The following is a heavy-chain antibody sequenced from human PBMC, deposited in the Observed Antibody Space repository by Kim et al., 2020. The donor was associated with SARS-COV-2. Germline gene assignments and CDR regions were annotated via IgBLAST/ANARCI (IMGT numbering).Heavy chain of an antibody. V-gene: IGHV4-4*02. D-gene: IGHD3-22*01. CDR3: ARGVSSAWTLRAWFDP. CDR2: VDHSGTT. CDR1: GASISSSSC. J-gene: IGHJ5*02. Sequence: SETLSLTCVVSGASISSSSCWSWVRQPPGKGLEWIGEVDHSGTTSYNVSLKNRVSILVDKSKNQFSFRLTSVSAADTAVYYCARGVSSAWTLRAWFDPGG.